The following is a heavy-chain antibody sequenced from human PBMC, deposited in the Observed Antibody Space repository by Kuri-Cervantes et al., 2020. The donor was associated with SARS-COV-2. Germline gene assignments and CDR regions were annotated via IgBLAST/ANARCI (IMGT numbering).Heavy chain of an antibody. CDR3: TTLIDY. Sequence: GGSLRLSCAASGFTFSSYSMNWVRQAPGKGLEWVAVISYDGSNKYYADSVKGRFTISRDDSKNMAYLQMNSLKTEDTAVYYCTTLIDYWGQGALVTVSS. CDR2: ISYDGSNK. J-gene: IGHJ4*02. V-gene: IGHV3-30*03. CDR1: GFTFSSYS.